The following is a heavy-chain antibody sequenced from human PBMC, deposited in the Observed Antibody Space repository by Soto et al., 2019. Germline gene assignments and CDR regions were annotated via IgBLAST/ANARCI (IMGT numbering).Heavy chain of an antibody. CDR1: GGSFSGYY. CDR2: INHSGST. Sequence: SETLSLTCAVYGGSFSGYYWSWIRQPPGKGLEWIGEINHSGSTNYNPSLKSRVTISVVTSKNQFSLKLSSVTAADTAVYYCARIGSGYYRIPNYYYYYMDVWGKGTTVTVSS. V-gene: IGHV4-34*01. CDR3: ARIGSGYYRIPNYYYYYMDV. D-gene: IGHD3-3*01. J-gene: IGHJ6*03.